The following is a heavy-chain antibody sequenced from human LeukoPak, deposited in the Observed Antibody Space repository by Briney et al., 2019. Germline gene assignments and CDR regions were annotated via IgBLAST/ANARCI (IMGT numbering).Heavy chain of an antibody. CDR3: AKGSSWFLKPAEYFQH. Sequence: GGSLRLSCAASGFTFSSYGMHWVRQAPGKGLEWVAVISYDGSNKYYADSVKGRFTISRDNSKNTLYLQMNSLRAEDTAVYYCAKGSSWFLKPAEYFQHWGQGTLVTVSS. CDR2: ISYDGSNK. CDR1: GFTFSSYG. J-gene: IGHJ1*01. D-gene: IGHD6-13*01. V-gene: IGHV3-30*18.